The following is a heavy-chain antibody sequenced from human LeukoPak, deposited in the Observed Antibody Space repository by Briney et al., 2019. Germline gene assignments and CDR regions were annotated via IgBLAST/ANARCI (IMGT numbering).Heavy chain of an antibody. CDR2: IYTSGST. CDR1: GGSISSGSYY. Sequence: SETLSLTCTVSGGSISSGSYYWSWIRQPPGKGLEWIGRIYTSGSTNYNPSLKSRVTISVDTSKNQFSLKLSSVTAADTAVYYCARQSDCSGDSCYSGSWYFDFWGQGTLVTVAS. CDR3: ARQSDCSGDSCYSGSWYFDF. D-gene: IGHD2-15*01. V-gene: IGHV4-61*02. J-gene: IGHJ4*02.